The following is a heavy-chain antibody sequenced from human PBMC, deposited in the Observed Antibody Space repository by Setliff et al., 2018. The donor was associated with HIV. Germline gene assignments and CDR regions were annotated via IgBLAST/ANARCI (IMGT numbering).Heavy chain of an antibody. CDR2: IHHSGST. J-gene: IGHJ4*02. CDR1: GDFSNIQW. Sequence: SETLSLTCTVSGDFSNIQWWTWMRQSPGLGLRWIGSIHHSGSTYYDPSLKNRVTLSVDTSNNQVSLTLTSVTAADTAVYYCAKQPGGHSFFDHWGQGILVTVSS. V-gene: IGHV4-59*11. CDR3: AKQPGGHSFFDH. D-gene: IGHD1-1*01.